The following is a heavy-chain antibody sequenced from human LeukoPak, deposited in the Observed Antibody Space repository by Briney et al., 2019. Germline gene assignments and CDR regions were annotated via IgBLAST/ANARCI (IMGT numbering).Heavy chain of an antibody. CDR3: ARVSNYVPTRRYYYYYMDV. J-gene: IGHJ6*03. CDR2: ISAYNGNT. Sequence: GASVKVSCKASGGTFSSYAISWVRQAPGQGLEWMGWISAYNGNTNYAQKLQGRVTMTTDTSTSTAYMELRSLRSDDTAVYYCARVSNYVPTRRYYYYYMDVWGKGTTVTVSS. V-gene: IGHV1-18*01. CDR1: GGTFSSYA. D-gene: IGHD4-11*01.